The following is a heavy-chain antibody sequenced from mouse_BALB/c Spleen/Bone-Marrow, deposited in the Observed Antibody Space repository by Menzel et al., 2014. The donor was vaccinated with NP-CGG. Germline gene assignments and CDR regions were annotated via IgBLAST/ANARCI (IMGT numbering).Heavy chain of an antibody. CDR1: GYTFTSYW. CDR2: IYPGNSDT. J-gene: IGHJ3*01. D-gene: IGHD2-2*01. CDR3: TRVIYYGYAWFTY. V-gene: IGHV1-5*01. Sequence: EVQLQQSGTVLARPGASVKMSCKASGYTFTSYWMHWVKQRPGQGLEWIGAIYPGNSDTSYNQKFKGKAKLTAVTSTSTAYMELSSLTNEDSVVYYCTRVIYYGYAWFTYWGQGTLVTVSA.